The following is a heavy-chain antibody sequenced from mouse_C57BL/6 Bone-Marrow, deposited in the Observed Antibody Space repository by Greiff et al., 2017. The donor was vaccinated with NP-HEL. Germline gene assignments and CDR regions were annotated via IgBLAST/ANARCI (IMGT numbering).Heavy chain of an antibody. D-gene: IGHD2-4*01. Sequence: EVKLVESGGDLVKPGGSLKLSCAASGFTFSSYGMSWVRQTPDKRLEWVATISSGGSYTYYPDSVKGRFTISTDTAKNTLYLQMSRLKSEDTAMYYCARQGDYDYAMDYWGQGTSVTVSS. CDR3: ARQGDYDYAMDY. V-gene: IGHV5-6*01. J-gene: IGHJ4*01. CDR1: GFTFSSYG. CDR2: ISSGGSYT.